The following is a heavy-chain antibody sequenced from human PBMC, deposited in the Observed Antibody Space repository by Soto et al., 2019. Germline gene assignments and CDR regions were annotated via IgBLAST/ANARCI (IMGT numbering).Heavy chain of an antibody. V-gene: IGHV3-73*01. D-gene: IGHD3-10*01. Sequence: PGGSLRLSCAASGFTFSGSAMHWVRQASGKGLEWVGRIRSKANSYATAYAASVKGRFTISRDDSKNTAYLQMNSLKTEDTAVYYCTRVVRGAITSPYYGMDVWGQGTTVTVSS. J-gene: IGHJ6*02. CDR2: IRSKANSYAT. CDR3: TRVVRGAITSPYYGMDV. CDR1: GFTFSGSA.